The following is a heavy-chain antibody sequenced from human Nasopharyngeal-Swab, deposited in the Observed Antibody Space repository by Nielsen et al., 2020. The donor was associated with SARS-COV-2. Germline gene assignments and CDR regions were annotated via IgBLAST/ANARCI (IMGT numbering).Heavy chain of an antibody. D-gene: IGHD2-15*01. CDR2: IYHSGST. J-gene: IGHJ4*02. CDR3: ARAVVWVGAAPSAVWGYFDY. Sequence: VRQAPGKGLEWIGEIYHSGSTNYNPSLKSRVTISVDNSKNQFSLSLSSVAAADTAVYYCARAVVWVGAAPSAVWGYFDYWGQGTLVTVSS. V-gene: IGHV4-4*02.